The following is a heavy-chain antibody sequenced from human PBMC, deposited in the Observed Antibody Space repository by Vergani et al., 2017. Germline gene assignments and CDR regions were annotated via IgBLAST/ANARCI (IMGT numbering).Heavy chain of an antibody. CDR3: RVGATYYYGMDV. J-gene: IGHJ6*02. CDR1: GGTFSSYA. V-gene: IGHV1-69*04. CDR2: IIPILGIA. D-gene: IGHD1-26*01. Sequence: QVQLVQSGAEVKKPGSSVKVSCKAFGGTFSSYAISWVRQAPGQGLEWMGRIIPILGIANNAQKFQGRVTITADKSTSTAYMELSSLRSEDTAVYYCRVGATYYYGMDVWGQGTTVTVSS.